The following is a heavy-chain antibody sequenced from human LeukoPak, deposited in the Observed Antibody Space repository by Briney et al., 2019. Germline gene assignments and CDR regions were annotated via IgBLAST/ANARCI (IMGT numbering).Heavy chain of an antibody. Sequence: SETLSLTCTVSGGSISSSSYYWGWIRQPPGKGLEWIGTIYYSGSTYYNPSLKSRVTISVDTSKNQFSLKLSSVTAAHTAVYYCAGRFLEWLLDYWGQGTLVTVSS. D-gene: IGHD3-3*01. J-gene: IGHJ4*02. CDR3: AGRFLEWLLDY. CDR1: GGSISSSSYY. CDR2: IYYSGST. V-gene: IGHV4-39*01.